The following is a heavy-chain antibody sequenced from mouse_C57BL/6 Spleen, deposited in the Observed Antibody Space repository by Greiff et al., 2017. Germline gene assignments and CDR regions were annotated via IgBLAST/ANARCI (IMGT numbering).Heavy chain of an antibody. D-gene: IGHD2-3*01. Sequence: VQLQQSGPELVKPGASVKISCKASGYSFTSYYIHWVKQRPGQGLEWIGWIYSGSGNTKYNEKFKGNATLTADTSSSTAYMQLSSLTSEDSAVYYCARYEYYFDYWGQGTTLTVSS. V-gene: IGHV1-66*01. CDR1: GYSFTSYY. J-gene: IGHJ2*01. CDR2: IYSGSGNT. CDR3: ARYEYYFDY.